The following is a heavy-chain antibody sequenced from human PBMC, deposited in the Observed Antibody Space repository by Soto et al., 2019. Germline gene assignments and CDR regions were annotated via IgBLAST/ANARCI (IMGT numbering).Heavy chain of an antibody. D-gene: IGHD3-3*01. J-gene: IGHJ3*02. Sequence: QLHLVQSGAVVKKPGASVTVSCSASGYPVTAYYMHWVRQAPGRGLEWMGGINPATGAAKYTQTFQGRVTMTGDTSTSTVFRELGGLTSEATAVFYWARGGGVGVAGSAAFDMWGQGTLVTVSS. CDR3: ARGGGVGVAGSAAFDM. CDR1: GYPVTAYY. CDR2: INPATGAA. V-gene: IGHV1-2*02.